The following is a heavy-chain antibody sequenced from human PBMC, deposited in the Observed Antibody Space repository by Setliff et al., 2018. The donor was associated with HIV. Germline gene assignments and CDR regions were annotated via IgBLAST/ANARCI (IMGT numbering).Heavy chain of an antibody. Sequence: TLSLTCAVSGYSLSTAYYWGWIRQPPGKGLEWIGSVYHSGTTYYNPSLKSRVTISVDMSNNQFSLKVTSVTAADTAVYYCMRGRSITIFGVAYFDFWGQGTQVTVSS. CDR1: GYSLSTAYY. CDR3: MRGRSITIFGVAYFDF. D-gene: IGHD3-3*01. J-gene: IGHJ4*02. V-gene: IGHV4-38-2*01. CDR2: VYHSGTT.